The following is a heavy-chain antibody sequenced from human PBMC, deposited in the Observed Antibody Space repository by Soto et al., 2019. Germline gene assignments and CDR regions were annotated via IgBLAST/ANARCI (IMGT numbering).Heavy chain of an antibody. Sequence: QVPLVQSGAEVKKPGASVKVSCKASGYTFTSYAMHWVRQAPGQRLEWMGWINAGNGNTKYSQKFQGRVTITRDTSASTAYMELSSLRSEDTAVYYCAISGYSSGWYYYYGMDVWDQGTTVTVSS. V-gene: IGHV1-3*01. CDR1: GYTFTSYA. J-gene: IGHJ6*02. CDR3: AISGYSSGWYYYYGMDV. CDR2: INAGNGNT. D-gene: IGHD6-19*01.